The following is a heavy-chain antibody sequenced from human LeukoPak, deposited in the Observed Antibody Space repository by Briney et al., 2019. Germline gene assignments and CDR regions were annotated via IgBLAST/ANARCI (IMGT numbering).Heavy chain of an antibody. D-gene: IGHD3-10*01. CDR1: GFTFSSYG. CDR2: IWYDGSNK. CDR3: ARDQGLHSETYYYYGMDV. Sequence: GGSLRLSCAASGFTFSSYGMHWVRQAPGKGLEWVAVIWYDGSNKYYADSVKGRFTISRDNSKNTLYLQMNSLRAEDTAVYYCARDQGLHSETYYYYGMDVWGQGTTVTVSS. J-gene: IGHJ6*02. V-gene: IGHV3-33*01.